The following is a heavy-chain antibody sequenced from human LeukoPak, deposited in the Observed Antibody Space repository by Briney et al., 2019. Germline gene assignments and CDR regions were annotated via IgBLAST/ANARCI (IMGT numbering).Heavy chain of an antibody. CDR2: IDTAGDT. V-gene: IGHV3-13*01. CDR3: SRSKPWDPIDY. J-gene: IGHJ4*02. Sequence: PGGSLRLSCAASGFDFSTFDMHWVRQATGKGPEWVSAIDTAGDTHYADSAKGRFVISRENAQNSLYLQMDSLRAGDTAVYYCSRSKPWDPIDYWGQGTLVTVSS. CDR1: GFDFSTFD. D-gene: IGHD1-26*01.